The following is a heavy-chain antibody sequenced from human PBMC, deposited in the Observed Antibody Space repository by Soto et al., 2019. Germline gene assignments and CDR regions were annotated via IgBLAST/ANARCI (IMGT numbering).Heavy chain of an antibody. CDR2: ISSSSSYI. V-gene: IGHV3-21*01. Sequence: EVQLVESGGGLVKPGGSLRLSCAASGFTFSSYSMNWVRQAPGKGLEWVSAISSSSSYIYYADSVKGRFTISRDNAKNTLYLQMSSLRAEDTAVYYCARDGLASSVTTTYYYGMDVWGQGTTVTVSS. D-gene: IGHD5-12*01. CDR1: GFTFSSYS. J-gene: IGHJ6*02. CDR3: ARDGLASSVTTTYYYGMDV.